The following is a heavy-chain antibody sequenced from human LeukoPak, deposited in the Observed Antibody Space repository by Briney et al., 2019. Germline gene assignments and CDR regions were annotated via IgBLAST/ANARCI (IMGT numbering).Heavy chain of an antibody. CDR2: FDPEDGET. CDR3: ATVSGGKPLSDY. J-gene: IGHJ4*02. D-gene: IGHD4-23*01. V-gene: IGHV1-24*01. CDR1: GYTLTELS. Sequence: ASVKVSCKVSGYTLTELSMHWVRQAPGKGLEWMGGFDPEDGETIYAQKFQGRVTMTEDTSTDTAYMELSSLRSEDTAVYYCATVSGGKPLSDYWGQGTLVTVSS.